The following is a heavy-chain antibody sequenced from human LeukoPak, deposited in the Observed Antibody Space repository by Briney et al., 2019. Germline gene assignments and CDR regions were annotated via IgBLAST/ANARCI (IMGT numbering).Heavy chain of an antibody. J-gene: IGHJ4*02. CDR3: ARGGPIVVVPADNWNYADY. D-gene: IGHD2-2*01. CDR1: GYTFTSYD. V-gene: IGHV1-8*01. Sequence: VASVKVSCKASGYTFTSYDINWVRQATGQGLEWMGWMNPNSGNTGYAQKFQGRVTITRNTSISTAYMELSSLRSEDTAVYYCARGGPIVVVPADNWNYADYWGQGTLVTVSS. CDR2: MNPNSGNT.